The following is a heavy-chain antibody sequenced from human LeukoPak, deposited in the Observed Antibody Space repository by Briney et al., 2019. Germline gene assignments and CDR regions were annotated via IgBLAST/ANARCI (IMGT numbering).Heavy chain of an antibody. Sequence: GGSLRLSCAASGFTFSSYEMNWVRQAPGKGLEWVSYISTADTNKYYADSVKGRFTVSRDNAKNSLYLQMNSLRAEDTAVYYCGRLRASLDYWGQGTLVTVSS. CDR1: GFTFSSYE. V-gene: IGHV3-48*03. D-gene: IGHD3-10*01. CDR3: GRLRASLDY. CDR2: ISTADTNK. J-gene: IGHJ4*02.